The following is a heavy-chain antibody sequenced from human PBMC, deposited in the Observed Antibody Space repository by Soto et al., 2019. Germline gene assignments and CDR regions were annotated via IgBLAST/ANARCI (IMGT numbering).Heavy chain of an antibody. V-gene: IGHV1-18*01. D-gene: IGHD3-3*01. J-gene: IGHJ4*02. CDR3: ARGFLLDY. Sequence: ASVKVSCKTSGYTFTTYGITWVRQAPGQGPEWMGWISTYNGNTNYAQKVQGRVTMTTDTSTSTAYMDLRSLRSDDTAVYYCARGFLLDYWGQGTLVTVSS. CDR1: GYTFTTYG. CDR2: ISTYNGNT.